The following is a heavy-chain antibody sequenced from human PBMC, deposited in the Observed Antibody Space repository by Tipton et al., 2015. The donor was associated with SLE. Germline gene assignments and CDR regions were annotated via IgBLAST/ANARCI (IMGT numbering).Heavy chain of an antibody. CDR1: GGSFSGYF. V-gene: IGHV4-34*01. Sequence: TLSLTCAVYGGSFSGYFWSWIRQPPGKGLEWIGEINHSGSTNYNPSLKSRVTISVDTSKNQFSLKLSSVTAADTAVYYCARDRIAAAGDGDYWGQGTLVTVSS. D-gene: IGHD6-13*01. CDR3: ARDRIAAAGDGDY. CDR2: INHSGST. J-gene: IGHJ4*02.